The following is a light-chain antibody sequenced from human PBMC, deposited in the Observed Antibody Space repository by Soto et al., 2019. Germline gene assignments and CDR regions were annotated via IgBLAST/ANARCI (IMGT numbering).Light chain of an antibody. Sequence: QSVLTQPASVSGSPGQSITISCTGTSSDVGNYNLVSWYQQHPGKAPKLIIFEVTKRPSWVSNRFSGSKSGNTASLTISGIQAEDEADYYCCSYSGHNSLRFGGGTKLTVL. CDR3: CSYSGHNSLR. J-gene: IGLJ2*01. V-gene: IGLV2-23*02. CDR2: EVT. CDR1: SSDVGNYNL.